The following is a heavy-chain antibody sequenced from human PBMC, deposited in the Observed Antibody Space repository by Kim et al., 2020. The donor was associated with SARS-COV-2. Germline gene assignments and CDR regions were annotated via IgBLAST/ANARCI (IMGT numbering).Heavy chain of an antibody. Sequence: SETLSLTCTVSGGSISSSSYYWGWIRQPPGKGLEWIGSIYYSGSTYYNPSLKSRVTISVDTSKNQFSLKLSSVTAADTAVYYCVGNQLLEIHWFDPWGQGTLVTVSS. CDR2: IYYSGST. V-gene: IGHV4-39*01. D-gene: IGHD2-2*01. J-gene: IGHJ5*02. CDR1: GGSISSSSYY. CDR3: VGNQLLEIHWFDP.